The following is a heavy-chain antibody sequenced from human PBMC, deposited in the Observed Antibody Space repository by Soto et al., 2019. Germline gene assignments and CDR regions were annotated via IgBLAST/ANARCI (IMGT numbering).Heavy chain of an antibody. V-gene: IGHV3-30*18. D-gene: IGHD3-22*01. CDR3: ANGDSSGYEYFQH. Sequence: ESGGGVVQPGRSLRLSCAASGFTFSSHGMHWVRQAPGKGLEWVAFISFDGSNKHYADSVEGRFTISRDNSKNTLYVQMNSLRPDDTAVYYCANGDSSGYEYFQHCGQGTLVTVSS. J-gene: IGHJ1*01. CDR1: GFTFSSHG. CDR2: ISFDGSNK.